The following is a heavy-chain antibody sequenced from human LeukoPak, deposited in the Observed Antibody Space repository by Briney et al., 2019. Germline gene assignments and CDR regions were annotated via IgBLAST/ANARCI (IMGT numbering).Heavy chain of an antibody. CDR3: ARDGYSGYHYYFDY. V-gene: IGHV4-59*01. CDR1: GGSISSYY. Sequence: PSETLSLTCTVSGGSISSYYWSWIRQPPGKGLEWIGYIYYSGSTNYNPSLKSRVSISVDTSKTQFSLKLSSVTAADTAVYYCARDGYSGYHYYFDYWGQGTLVTVFS. J-gene: IGHJ4*02. D-gene: IGHD5-12*01. CDR2: IYYSGST.